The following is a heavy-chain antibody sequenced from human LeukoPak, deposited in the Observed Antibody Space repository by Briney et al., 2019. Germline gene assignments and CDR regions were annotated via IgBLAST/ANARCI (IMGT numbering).Heavy chain of an antibody. Sequence: GGSLRLSCAASGFTFSSYAMHWVRQAPGKGLEWVAVISYDGSNKYYADSVKGRFTISRDNVENSLYLQMNSLRDEDTAVYYCARVAAGYSVNYFDYWGQGTLVTVSS. J-gene: IGHJ4*02. CDR1: GFTFSSYA. CDR3: ARVAAGYSVNYFDY. D-gene: IGHD4-23*01. V-gene: IGHV3-30*04. CDR2: ISYDGSNK.